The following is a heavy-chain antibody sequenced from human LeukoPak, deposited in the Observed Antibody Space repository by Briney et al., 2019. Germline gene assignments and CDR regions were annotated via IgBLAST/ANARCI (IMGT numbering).Heavy chain of an antibody. CDR2: IIPILGIA. V-gene: IGHV1-69*04. D-gene: IGHD1-1*01. J-gene: IGHJ4*02. CDR1: GGTFSSYA. CDR3: ARDSANWSPGY. Sequence: GASMKVSCKASGGTFSSYAISWVRQAPGQGLEWMGRIIPILGIANYAQKFQGRVTITADKSTSTAYMELSSLRSEDTAVYYCARDSANWSPGYWGQGTLVTVSS.